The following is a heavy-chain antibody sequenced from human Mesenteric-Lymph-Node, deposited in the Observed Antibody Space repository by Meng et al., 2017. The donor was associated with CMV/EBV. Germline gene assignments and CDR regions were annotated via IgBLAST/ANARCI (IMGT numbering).Heavy chain of an antibody. Sequence: GESLKISCAASGFTFSSFWMHWVRQVPGKGLLWVSRINSDGSSTTYADSVKGRFTISRDNAKSTLYLQMNSLRAEDTAVYYCARGRADFWSDYNTPNFDYWGQGTLVTVSS. CDR3: ARGRADFWSDYNTPNFDY. J-gene: IGHJ4*02. CDR2: INSDGSST. V-gene: IGHV3-74*01. D-gene: IGHD3-3*01. CDR1: GFTFSSFW.